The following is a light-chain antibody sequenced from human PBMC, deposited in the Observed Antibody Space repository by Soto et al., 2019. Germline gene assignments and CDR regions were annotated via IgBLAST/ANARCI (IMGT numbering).Light chain of an antibody. CDR1: SSNIGNKA. CDR2: NNN. J-gene: IGLJ3*02. Sequence: QSVLTQPPSASGTPGQRVTISCSGSSSNIGNKAVTWYQQFPGTAPKLLIYNNNQRPSGVPDRFSGSKSGTSASLAISGLQSEDEADYDCATWDDSLNARRVFGGGTKLTVL. V-gene: IGLV1-44*01. CDR3: ATWDDSLNARRV.